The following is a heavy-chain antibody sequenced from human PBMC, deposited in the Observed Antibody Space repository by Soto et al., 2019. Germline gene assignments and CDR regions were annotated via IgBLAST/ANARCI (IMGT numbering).Heavy chain of an antibody. CDR1: GFTVSNNF. D-gene: IGHD3-22*01. Sequence: PGGSLRLSCAASGFTVSNNFMSWVRQAPGKGLEWVSVIYSGGGTYYADSVKGRFTISRDYSKNTLYLQMSSMRAEDTAVYYCARVRDSSGYYWDFDVWGQGTLVTVSS. J-gene: IGHJ4*02. CDR3: ARVRDSSGYYWDFDV. CDR2: IYSGGGT. V-gene: IGHV3-53*01.